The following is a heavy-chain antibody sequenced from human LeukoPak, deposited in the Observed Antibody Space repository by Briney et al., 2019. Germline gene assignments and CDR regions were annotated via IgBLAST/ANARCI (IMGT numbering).Heavy chain of an antibody. D-gene: IGHD6-6*01. CDR3: ARDVDEYSSSRYFDY. J-gene: IGHJ4*02. Sequence: ASVKVSCKASGYTFTSYGISWVRQAPGQGLEWMGIINPSGGSTSYAQKFQGRVTMTRDTSTSTVYMELSSLRSEDTAVYYCARDVDEYSSSRYFDYWGQGTLVTVSS. V-gene: IGHV1-46*01. CDR1: GYTFTSYG. CDR2: INPSGGST.